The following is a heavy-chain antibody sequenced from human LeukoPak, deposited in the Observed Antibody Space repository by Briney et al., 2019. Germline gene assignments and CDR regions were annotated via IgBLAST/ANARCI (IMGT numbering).Heavy chain of an antibody. V-gene: IGHV3-74*01. Sequence: GGSLRLSCAASGFSFSSFWMHWVRQVPGKGLVWVSGINSDGSSTSYADSVKGRFTISRDNAKNTLYLQMNSLRAEDTAVYYCARRVADYMDVWGKGTTVTISS. CDR3: ARRVADYMDV. J-gene: IGHJ6*03. CDR2: INSDGSST. D-gene: IGHD3-3*01. CDR1: GFSFSSFW.